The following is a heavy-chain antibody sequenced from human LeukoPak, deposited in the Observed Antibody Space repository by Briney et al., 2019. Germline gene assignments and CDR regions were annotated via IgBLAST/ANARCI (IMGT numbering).Heavy chain of an antibody. Sequence: PGGSLRLSCAASGFTFSGYSMNWVRQAPWKGLEWVSSISSSSSYIYYADSVKGRFTISRDNAKNSLYLQMNSLRAEDTAVYYCARGVVRYFDYWGQGALVTVSS. D-gene: IGHD3-9*01. CDR2: ISSSSSYI. V-gene: IGHV3-21*01. CDR1: GFTFSGYS. CDR3: ARGVVRYFDY. J-gene: IGHJ4*02.